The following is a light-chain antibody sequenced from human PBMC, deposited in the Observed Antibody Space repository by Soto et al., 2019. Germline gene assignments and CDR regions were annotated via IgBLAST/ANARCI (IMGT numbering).Light chain of an antibody. CDR1: QGINKF. J-gene: IGKJ2*01. CDR3: QQLTNFRFT. V-gene: IGKV1-9*01. CDR2: GAS. Sequence: IQLTQYPSSLSASVGDRVTITCRASQGINKFLAWYQQKPGKAPQLLIYGASTLQSGVPSRFSGSGSGTDFTLTISSLQPEDFATYYCQQLTNFRFTFGQGTKVDIK.